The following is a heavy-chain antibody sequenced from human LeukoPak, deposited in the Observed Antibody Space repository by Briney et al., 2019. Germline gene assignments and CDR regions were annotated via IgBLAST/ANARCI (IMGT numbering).Heavy chain of an antibody. V-gene: IGHV1-2*02. CDR3: ARGRIIAVPGTDWFDP. J-gene: IGHJ5*02. D-gene: IGHD6-19*01. Sequence: ASVKVSCKASGHTFTGNFMHWLRQAPGQGLEWMGWINPNTGETNYAQNFQDRVTMPRDTSITTVYMELSRLTSGDTAVYYCARGRIIAVPGTDWFDPWGQGTLVTVSS. CDR1: GHTFTGNF. CDR2: INPNTGET.